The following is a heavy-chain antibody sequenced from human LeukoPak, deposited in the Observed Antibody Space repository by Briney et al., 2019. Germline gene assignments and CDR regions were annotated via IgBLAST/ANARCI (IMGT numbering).Heavy chain of an antibody. J-gene: IGHJ6*02. V-gene: IGHV1-8*01. CDR1: GYTFTSYD. CDR3: ASMDILTGYRGYYYYGMDV. Sequence: ASVKVSCKASGYTFTSYDINWVRQATGQGLEWMGWMNPNSGNTGYAQKFQGRVTMTRNTSISTAYMKLSSLRSEDTAVYYCASMDILTGYRGYYYYGMDVWGQGTTVTVSS. CDR2: MNPNSGNT. D-gene: IGHD3-9*01.